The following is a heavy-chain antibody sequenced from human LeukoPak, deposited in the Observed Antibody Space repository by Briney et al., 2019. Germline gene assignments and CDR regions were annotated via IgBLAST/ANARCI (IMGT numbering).Heavy chain of an antibody. J-gene: IGHJ4*02. CDR1: GFTFNNAW. D-gene: IGHD3-16*01. V-gene: IGHV3-15*01. CDR3: TTDDDPTRWGIRDY. Sequence: GGSLRLSCAASGFTFNNAWMSWVRQAPGKGLEWVGRNKSKTDGGTTDYAAPVKGRFTISRDDSKNTLYLQMNSLKTEDTAVYYCTTDDDPTRWGIRDYWGQGTLVTVSS. CDR2: NKSKTDGGTT.